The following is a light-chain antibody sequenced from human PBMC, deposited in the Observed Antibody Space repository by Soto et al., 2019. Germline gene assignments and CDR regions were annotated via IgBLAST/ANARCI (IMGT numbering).Light chain of an antibody. CDR2: EVT. CDR3: SSYTNIKTRACV. V-gene: IGLV2-14*01. Sequence: QSALTQPASVSGSPGQSITISCTGTSGDIGSYNRVSWYQQHPGKAPKLIIYEVTDRPSGVSNRFSGSKSGNTASLTISGLQAKDEAEYYCSSYTNIKTRACVFGTGTKLTVL. J-gene: IGLJ1*01. CDR1: SGDIGSYNR.